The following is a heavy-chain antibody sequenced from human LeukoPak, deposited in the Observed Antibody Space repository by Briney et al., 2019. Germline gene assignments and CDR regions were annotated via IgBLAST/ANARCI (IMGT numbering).Heavy chain of an antibody. D-gene: IGHD3-3*01. Sequence: SETLSLTCAVYGGSFSGYYWSWLRQPPGKGLEWIGYIYYSGSTNYNPSLKSRVTISVDTSKNQFSLKLSSVTAADTAVYYCARGFLEWLFDYWGQGTLVTVSS. CDR3: ARGFLEWLFDY. CDR2: IYYSGST. V-gene: IGHV4-59*01. J-gene: IGHJ4*02. CDR1: GGSFSGYY.